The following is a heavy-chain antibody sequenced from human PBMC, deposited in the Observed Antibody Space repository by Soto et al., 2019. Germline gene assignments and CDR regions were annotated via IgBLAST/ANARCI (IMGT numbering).Heavy chain of an antibody. CDR1: GDSVSSNSAA. CDR3: ARDGGAAAVPDWFDP. D-gene: IGHD6-13*01. V-gene: IGHV6-1*01. CDR2: TYYRSKWYN. J-gene: IGHJ5*02. Sequence: PSETLSLTCAISGDSVSSNSAAWNWIRQSPSRGLEWLGRTYYRSKWYNDYAVSVKSRITIDPDTSKNQFSLQLNSVTPEDTAVYYCARDGGAAAVPDWFDPWGQGTLVTVYS.